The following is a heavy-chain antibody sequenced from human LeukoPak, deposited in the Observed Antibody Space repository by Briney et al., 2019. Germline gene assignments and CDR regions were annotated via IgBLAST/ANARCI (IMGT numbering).Heavy chain of an antibody. CDR3: ARGRKYRITPTYYYYGMDV. Sequence: ASVKVSCKASGYTFTSYDINWVRQATGQGLEWMGWMNPNSGNTGYAQKFQGRVTMTRNTSISTAYMELSSLRSEDTAVYYCARGRKYRITPTYYYYGMDVWGQGTTVTVSS. CDR2: MNPNSGNT. J-gene: IGHJ6*02. D-gene: IGHD3-10*01. CDR1: GYTFTSYD. V-gene: IGHV1-8*01.